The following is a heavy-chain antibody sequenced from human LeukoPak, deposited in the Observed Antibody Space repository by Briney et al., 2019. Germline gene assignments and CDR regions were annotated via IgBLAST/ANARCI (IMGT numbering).Heavy chain of an antibody. V-gene: IGHV4-59*01. Sequence: SETLSLTCTVSGGSISTYHWSWIRQPPGKGLYGIGNIYYSGSTNYNPSLKRRVTISVYTAENQFSRKLSSVTAAYTAVYYSGSTNYNPSLKRRVTISVDPSKTQFSLKLSSVTAAHTAVYYCARGLRSRDGYNYDYFDDWGQGTLVTVSS. CDR2: IYYSGST. CDR1: GGSISTYH. CDR3: GSTNYNPSLKRRVTISVDPSKTQFSLKLSSVTAAHTAVYYCARGLRSRDGYNYDYFDD. J-gene: IGHJ4*02. D-gene: IGHD3-10*01.